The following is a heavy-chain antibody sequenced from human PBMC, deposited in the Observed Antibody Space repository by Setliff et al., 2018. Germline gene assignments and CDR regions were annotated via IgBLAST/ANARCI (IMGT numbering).Heavy chain of an antibody. CDR3: ARDYQGGWFAP. J-gene: IGHJ5*02. CDR2: IYHSGSS. D-gene: IGHD3-16*01. Sequence: PSETLSLTCTVSGGSISSRSYYWGWIRQPPGKGLEWIGSIYHSGSSYYNPSLRSRVTISVDTSKNQFSLILRSVTAADTAVYYCARDYQGGWFAPWGQGIMVTVSS. CDR1: GGSISSRSYY. V-gene: IGHV4-39*07.